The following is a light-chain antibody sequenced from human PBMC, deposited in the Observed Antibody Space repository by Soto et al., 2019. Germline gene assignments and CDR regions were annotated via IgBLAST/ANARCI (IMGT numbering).Light chain of an antibody. CDR3: LQYGSSSWT. CDR2: GAS. CDR1: QSVSSIY. J-gene: IGKJ1*01. Sequence: EIVLTQSPGTLSLSPGERATLSCRASQSVSSIYLAWYQHKPGQAPRLLIYGASSMATGIPDRFSGSGSGTDFTLTISRLGPEDFAVEYCLQYGSSSWTFGRGTTVEIK. V-gene: IGKV3-20*01.